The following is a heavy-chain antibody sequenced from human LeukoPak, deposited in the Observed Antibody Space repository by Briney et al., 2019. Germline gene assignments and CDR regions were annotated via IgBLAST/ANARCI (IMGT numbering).Heavy chain of an antibody. CDR1: GFTFSSYS. CDR2: NSSSRSYI. V-gene: IGHV3-21*01. CDR3: ARESERWLAN. J-gene: IGHJ4*02. Sequence: GGPLRLSCAASGFTFSSYSMNWVPDAPGKGVEWVSSNSSSRSYIYYADSVKGRFTISRDNAKNSLYLQMNSLRAEDTAVYYCARESERWLANWGQGTLVTVSS. D-gene: IGHD5-24*01.